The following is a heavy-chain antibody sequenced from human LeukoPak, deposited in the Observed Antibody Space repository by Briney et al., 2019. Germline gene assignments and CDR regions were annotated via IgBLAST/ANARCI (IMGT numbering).Heavy chain of an antibody. D-gene: IGHD1-1*01. CDR1: GFSVSSIY. CDR2: IYNDGTT. Sequence: GGSLRLSCAASGFSVSSIYMNWVRQAPGKGLEWVSVIYNDGTTYYADSVKGRFTISRDDSKNTLYLHMNSLRAEDTAVYYCARAPNWKFDHWGQGTLVTVSS. J-gene: IGHJ4*02. CDR3: ARAPNWKFDH. V-gene: IGHV3-53*01.